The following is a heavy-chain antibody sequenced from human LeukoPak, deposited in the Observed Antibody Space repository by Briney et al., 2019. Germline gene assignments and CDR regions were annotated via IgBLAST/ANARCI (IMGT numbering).Heavy chain of an antibody. J-gene: IGHJ6*02. Sequence: PSETLSLTCAVSGGSISSSNWWSWVRQPPGKGLEWIGEIYHSGSTNYNPSLKSRVTISVDKSKNQFSLKLSSVTAADTAVYYCGRRRQRHSYAIGEYYYYGMDVWGQGTTVTVSS. CDR3: GRRRQRHSYAIGEYYYYGMDV. V-gene: IGHV4-4*02. CDR1: GGSISSSNW. D-gene: IGHD2-8*01. CDR2: IYHSGST.